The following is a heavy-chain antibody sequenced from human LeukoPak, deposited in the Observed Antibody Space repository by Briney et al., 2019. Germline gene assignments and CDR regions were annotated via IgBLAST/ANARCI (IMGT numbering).Heavy chain of an antibody. Sequence: SETLSLTYTVSGGSISSSSYYWGWNRQPPVKGLEWSGSIYYSGSTYYNPSLKSRVTISVDTSKNQFSLKLSSVTAADTAVYYCARMAWSSSWYYYYYYMDVWGKGTTVTVSS. V-gene: IGHV4-39*01. J-gene: IGHJ6*03. CDR2: IYYSGST. CDR1: GGSISSSSYY. CDR3: ARMAWSSSWYYYYYYMDV. D-gene: IGHD6-13*01.